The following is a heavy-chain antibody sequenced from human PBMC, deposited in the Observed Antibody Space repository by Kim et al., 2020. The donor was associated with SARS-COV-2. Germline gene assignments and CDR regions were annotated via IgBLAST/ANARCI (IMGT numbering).Heavy chain of an antibody. J-gene: IGHJ5*02. D-gene: IGHD3-10*01. V-gene: IGHV7-4-1*02. CDR1: GYTFTSYP. CDR3: ARGYGSGRPIFGL. CDR2: INTNTGNP. Sequence: ASVTVSCKASGYTFTSYPMNWVRQAPGQGLEWMGWINTNTGNPTYAQGFTGRFVFSLDTSVSTAYLQISSLKADDTAVYFCARGYGSGRPIFGLWGQGTLVTVSS.